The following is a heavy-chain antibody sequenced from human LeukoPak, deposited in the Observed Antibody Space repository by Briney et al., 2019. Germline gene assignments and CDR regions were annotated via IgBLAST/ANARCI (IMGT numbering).Heavy chain of an antibody. Sequence: SETLSLTCTVSGGSISSGSYSWTWIRQPPGKGLEWIGSIYYSGSTYYNPSLKSRVTISVDTSKNQFSLKLSSVTAADTAVYYCARGVRSPGYCYMDVWGKGTTVTVSS. D-gene: IGHD1-26*01. J-gene: IGHJ6*03. V-gene: IGHV4-39*07. CDR1: GGSISSGSYS. CDR3: ARGVRSPGYCYMDV. CDR2: IYYSGST.